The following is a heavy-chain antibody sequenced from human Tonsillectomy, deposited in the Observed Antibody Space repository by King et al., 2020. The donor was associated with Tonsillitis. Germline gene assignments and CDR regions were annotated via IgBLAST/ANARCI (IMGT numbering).Heavy chain of an antibody. Sequence: VQLVESGGGVVQPGRSLRLSCTASGFTFSSFGMHWVRQAPGKGLEWVAVISYDGSSKYYADSVKGRFTISRDNSKNTLYLQMNSLRAEDTAVYYCAKDCYYDSSGYYTSLFYFYYGMDVWGQGTTVTVSS. J-gene: IGHJ6*02. V-gene: IGHV3-30*18. CDR1: GFTFSSFG. D-gene: IGHD3-22*01. CDR3: AKDCYYDSSGYYTSLFYFYYGMDV. CDR2: ISYDGSSK.